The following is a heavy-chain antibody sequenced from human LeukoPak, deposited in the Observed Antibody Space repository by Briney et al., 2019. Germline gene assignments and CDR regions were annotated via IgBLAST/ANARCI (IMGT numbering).Heavy chain of an antibody. CDR3: ARGTTALMDV. Sequence: ETLSLTCAVYGESFSGYYWSWIRQPPGKGLEWVSSISSGTSFIYYADSVKGRFTISRDNAKNSLYLQMNSLRAEDTAVYYCARGTTALMDVWGKGTTVTVSS. CDR1: GESFSGYY. J-gene: IGHJ6*03. CDR2: ISSGTSFI. V-gene: IGHV3-21*01. D-gene: IGHD2-21*02.